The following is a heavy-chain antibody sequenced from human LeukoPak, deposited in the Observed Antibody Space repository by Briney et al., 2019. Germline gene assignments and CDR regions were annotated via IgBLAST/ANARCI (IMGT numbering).Heavy chain of an antibody. D-gene: IGHD6-19*01. J-gene: IGHJ5*02. CDR2: IKTDGSIT. Sequence: PGGSLRLSCAASGFSFSVYWMHWVRQAPGKGPVWVSRIKTDGSITDYADFVKGRFTISRDNAKNSLYLQMNSLRVEDTAVYYCVRDHTGWSLDPWGQGTLVTVSS. CDR1: GFSFSVYW. V-gene: IGHV3-74*01. CDR3: VRDHTGWSLDP.